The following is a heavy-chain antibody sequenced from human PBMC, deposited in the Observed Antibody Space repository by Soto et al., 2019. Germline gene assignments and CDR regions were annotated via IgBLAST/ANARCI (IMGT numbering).Heavy chain of an antibody. CDR2: IKTDGSEK. D-gene: IGHD3-10*01. CDR3: SSSMGRGGNDY. V-gene: IGHV3-7*03. Sequence: EVRLVESGGGLVQPGGSLRLSCAASGFTFSDYWMSWVRQAPGNGLEWVANIKTDGSEKYYVDPEKGRFTISRDNAKNSLYLQMNSLRAEDTAVYYCSSSMGRGGNDYWGQGTLVAVSS. J-gene: IGHJ4*02. CDR1: GFTFSDYW.